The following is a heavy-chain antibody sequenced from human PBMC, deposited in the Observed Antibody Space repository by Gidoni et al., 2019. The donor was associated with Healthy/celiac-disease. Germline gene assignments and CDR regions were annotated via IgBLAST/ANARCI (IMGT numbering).Heavy chain of an antibody. CDR3: ARDGSSGWYATFDY. CDR2: IYYSGST. Sequence: QVQLQESGPGLVKPSETLSLPCTVSGGSISSYYWSWIRQPPGKGLEWIGYIYYSGSTNYNPSLKSRVTISVDTSKNQFSLKLSSVTAADTAVYYCARDGSSGWYATFDYWGQGTLVTVSS. J-gene: IGHJ4*02. CDR1: GGSISSYY. V-gene: IGHV4-59*01. D-gene: IGHD6-19*01.